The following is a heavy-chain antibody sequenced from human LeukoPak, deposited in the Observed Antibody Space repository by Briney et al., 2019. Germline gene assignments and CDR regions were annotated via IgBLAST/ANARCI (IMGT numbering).Heavy chain of an antibody. CDR3: ATVGWDWNCRPFDY. Sequence: ASVKVSCKVSGYTLTELSMHWVRQAPGKGLEWMGGFDPEDGETIYAQKFQGRVTMTEDTSTDTAYMELSSLRSEDTAVYYCATVGWDWNCRPFDYWGQGTLVTVSS. CDR1: GYTLTELS. D-gene: IGHD1-7*01. V-gene: IGHV1-24*01. J-gene: IGHJ4*02. CDR2: FDPEDGET.